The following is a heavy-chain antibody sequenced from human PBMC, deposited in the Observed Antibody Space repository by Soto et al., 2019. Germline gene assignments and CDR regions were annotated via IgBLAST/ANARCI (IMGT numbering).Heavy chain of an antibody. J-gene: IGHJ4*02. CDR3: ARQQSLVPAAILPCLDY. V-gene: IGHV5-51*01. CDR2: IYPGDSDT. CDR1: GYSFTSYW. D-gene: IGHD2-2*01. Sequence: RGESLKISCKGSGYSFTSYWIGWVRQMPGKGLEWMGIIYPGDSDTRYSPSFQGQVTISADKSISTAYLQWSSLKASDTAMYYCARQQSLVPAAILPCLDYWGQGTLVTASS.